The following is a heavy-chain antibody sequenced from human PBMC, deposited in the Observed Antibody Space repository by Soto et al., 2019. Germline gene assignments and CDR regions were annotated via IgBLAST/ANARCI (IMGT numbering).Heavy chain of an antibody. Sequence: QVQLQQWGAGLLKPSETLTLTCAVCGGSFSGYCWRWIRQPPGKGLEWIGEINHSGNINYNPSLKSRVTISVDTSKNQFSLKLSSVTAADAAVYYCARVPRGFPGLIGDWGQGTLVTVSS. CDR2: INHSGNI. CDR3: ARVPRGFPGLIGD. V-gene: IGHV4-34*01. J-gene: IGHJ4*02. CDR1: GGSFSGYC. D-gene: IGHD3-10*01.